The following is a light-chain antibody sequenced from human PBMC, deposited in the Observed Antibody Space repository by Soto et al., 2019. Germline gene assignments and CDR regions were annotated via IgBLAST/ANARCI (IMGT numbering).Light chain of an antibody. V-gene: IGLV2-8*01. CDR3: SSHAGIINVV. CDR2: EVT. J-gene: IGLJ3*02. Sequence: QSALTQPPSASGSPGQSVTISCTGTSSDVGGYNYVSRYQQHPGKAPKLMIYEVTKRPSGVPDRFSGSKSGNTASLTVSGLLAEDEADYYCSSHAGIINVVFGGGTKLTVL. CDR1: SSDVGGYNY.